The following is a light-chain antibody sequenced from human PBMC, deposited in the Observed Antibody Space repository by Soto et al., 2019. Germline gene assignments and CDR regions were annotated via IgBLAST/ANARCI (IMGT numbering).Light chain of an antibody. Sequence: QSALTQPASVSGSPGQSITISCTGTSSDVGDYNYVSWYQQHPGKAPKLMNYDVSNRPSGVSNRFSGSKSGNTASLTVSGLQAEDEADYYCSSYTSSSTLVFGGGTKVTVL. CDR2: DVS. CDR3: SSYTSSSTLV. V-gene: IGLV2-14*01. J-gene: IGLJ2*01. CDR1: SSDVGDYNY.